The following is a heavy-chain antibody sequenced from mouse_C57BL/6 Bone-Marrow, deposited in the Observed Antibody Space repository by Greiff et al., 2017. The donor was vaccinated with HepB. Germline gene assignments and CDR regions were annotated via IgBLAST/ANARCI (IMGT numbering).Heavy chain of an antibody. Sequence: EVQLQESGGGLVKPGGSLKLSCAASGFTFSSYTMSWVRQTPEKRLEWVATISGGGGNTYYPDSVKGRFTISRDNAKNTLYLQMSSLRSEDTALYDCARHLYSNYWYFDVWGTGTTVTVSS. D-gene: IGHD2-5*01. CDR3: ARHLYSNYWYFDV. J-gene: IGHJ1*03. CDR1: GFTFSSYT. CDR2: ISGGGGNT. V-gene: IGHV5-9*01.